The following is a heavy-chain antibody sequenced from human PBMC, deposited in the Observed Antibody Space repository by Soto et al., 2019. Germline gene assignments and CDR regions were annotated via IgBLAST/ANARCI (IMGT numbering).Heavy chain of an antibody. CDR2: IIPIFGTA. CDR1: GGTFSSYA. CDR3: VRENGYSYGRTYYYYYGMDV. J-gene: IGHJ6*02. Sequence: QVQLVQSGAEVKKPGSSVKVSCKASGGTFSSYAISWVRQAPGQGLEWMGGIIPIFGTANYAQKFQGRVTITADESTSTAYMELSSLRSEDTAVYYCVRENGYSYGRTYYYYYGMDVWGQGTTVTVSS. V-gene: IGHV1-69*01. D-gene: IGHD5-18*01.